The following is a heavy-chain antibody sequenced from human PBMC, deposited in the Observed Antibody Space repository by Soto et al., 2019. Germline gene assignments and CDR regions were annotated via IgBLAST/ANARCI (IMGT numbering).Heavy chain of an antibody. V-gene: IGHV4-31*03. CDR3: ARDDYGDYSSFQH. Sequence: TLSLTCTVSGGSISSGGYYWSWIRQHPGKGLEWIGYIYYSGSTYYNPSLKSRVTISVDTSKNQFSLKLSSVTAADTAVYYCARDDYGDYSSFQHWGQGTLVTVSS. J-gene: IGHJ1*01. CDR2: IYYSGST. D-gene: IGHD4-17*01. CDR1: GGSISSGGYY.